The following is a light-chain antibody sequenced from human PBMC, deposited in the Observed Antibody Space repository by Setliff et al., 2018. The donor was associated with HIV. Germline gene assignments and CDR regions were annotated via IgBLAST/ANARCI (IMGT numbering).Light chain of an antibody. V-gene: IGLV2-23*01. CDR3: CSNTGTNTYV. J-gene: IGLJ1*01. CDR2: QAT. CDR1: RSDIGRYNL. Sequence: QSALTQPASVYGSPGQSITISCTGTRSDIGRYNLVSWYQQCPGKAPKLMIYQATKRPSGVSNRFSGSKSGNTASLTISGLQAEDDADHYCCSNTGTNTYVFGSGTKVTVL.